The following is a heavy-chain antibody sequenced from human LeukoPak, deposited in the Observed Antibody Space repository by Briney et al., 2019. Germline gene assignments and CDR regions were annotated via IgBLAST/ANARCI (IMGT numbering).Heavy chain of an antibody. J-gene: IGHJ4*02. Sequence: SETLSLTCSVFGDSFNEYYWNWVRQPPPKGLQWIGYIYHNGNSNYNPSLKGRLPISVDTAKNQFSLKLTSVTAPDTAVYYCARDGGLQSHFDYWGQGALVTVSS. V-gene: IGHV4-59*01. CDR2: IYHNGNS. CDR3: ARDGGLQSHFDY. D-gene: IGHD5-24*01. CDR1: GDSFNEYY.